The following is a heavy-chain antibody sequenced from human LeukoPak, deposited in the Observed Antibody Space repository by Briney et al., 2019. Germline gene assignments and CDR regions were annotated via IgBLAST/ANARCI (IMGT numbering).Heavy chain of an antibody. V-gene: IGHV3-11*01. Sequence: GGSLRLSCAASGFTFSGYYMSWIRQAPGKGLEWVSYISSSGSTIYYADSVKGRFTISRDNAKNSLFLQMNSLRAEDTAVYYCARYRGFCSGGSCFPNFDFWGQGTLVTVSS. D-gene: IGHD2-15*01. J-gene: IGHJ4*02. CDR1: GFTFSGYY. CDR2: ISSSGSTI. CDR3: ARYRGFCSGGSCFPNFDF.